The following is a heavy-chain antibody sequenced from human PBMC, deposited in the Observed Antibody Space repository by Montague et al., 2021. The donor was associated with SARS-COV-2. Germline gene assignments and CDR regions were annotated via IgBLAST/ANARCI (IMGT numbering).Heavy chain of an antibody. J-gene: IGHJ5*02. Sequence: CAISGDSVSGDGAACNWNRQSPSRHLEWLGRTYYRSKWYNDYAVSVKSRITINPDTSKNQFSLQLNSVTPEDTAVYYCARDDPYCTNGVCYTGNWFDPWGQGTLVTVSS. CDR3: ARDDPYCTNGVCYTGNWFDP. CDR1: GDSVSGDGAA. D-gene: IGHD2-8*01. CDR2: TYYRSKWYN. V-gene: IGHV6-1*01.